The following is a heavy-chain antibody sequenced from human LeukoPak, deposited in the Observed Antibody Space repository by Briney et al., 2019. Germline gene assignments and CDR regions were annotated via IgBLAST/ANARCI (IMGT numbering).Heavy chain of an antibody. CDR1: GGSISSGGYS. V-gene: IGHV4-30-2*01. J-gene: IGHJ4*02. CDR2: IYHSGST. CDR3: AGSGHSFDY. D-gene: IGHD5-18*01. Sequence: SETLSLTCAVSGGSISSGGYSWSWIRQPPGKGLEWIGYIYHSGSTYYNPSLKSRVTISVDRSKNQFSLKLSSVTAADTAVYYCAGSGHSFDYWGQGTLVTVSS.